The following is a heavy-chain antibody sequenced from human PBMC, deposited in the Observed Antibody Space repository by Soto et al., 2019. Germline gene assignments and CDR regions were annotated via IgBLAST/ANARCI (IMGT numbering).Heavy chain of an antibody. J-gene: IGHJ3*02. Sequence: EVQLVESGGGLVQPGESLRLSCVASGFTFSYYWMHWVRQGPGKGLVWVSRIHSDGSSTTYADSVKGRFTISRDNAKNTLYLQMNSLRAEDTAVYYCGRGDRGAFDIWGQGTVVTVSS. V-gene: IGHV3-74*01. D-gene: IGHD1-26*01. CDR2: IHSDGSST. CDR1: GFTFSYYW. CDR3: GRGDRGAFDI.